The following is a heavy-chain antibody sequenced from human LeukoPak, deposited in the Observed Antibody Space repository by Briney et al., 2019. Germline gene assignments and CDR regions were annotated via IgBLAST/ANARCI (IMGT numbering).Heavy chain of an antibody. D-gene: IGHD3-3*01. CDR3: ARAEYDFWSGYSPFDY. CDR1: GYTFTGYY. J-gene: IGHJ4*02. Sequence: ASVKVSCKASGYTFTGYYMHWVRQAPGQGLEWMGWINPNSGGTNYAQKFQGRVTMTRDTSISTAYMELSRLRSDDTAVYYCARAEYDFWSGYSPFDYWGQGILVTVSS. V-gene: IGHV1-2*02. CDR2: INPNSGGT.